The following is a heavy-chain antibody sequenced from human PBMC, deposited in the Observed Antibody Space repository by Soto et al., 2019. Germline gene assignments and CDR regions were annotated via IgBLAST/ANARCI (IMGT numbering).Heavy chain of an antibody. CDR2: MNPDSGNT. D-gene: IGHD3-16*01. CDR3: ARGRFRRTWFDP. V-gene: IGHV1-8*01. J-gene: IGHJ5*02. Sequence: QVQLVQSGAEVKKPGASVKVSCKASGYTFTNYDIHWVRQATGQGLEWMGWMNPDSGNTGQSKQFQGRVTMTRDTAICTAYMELSSLSSADTAVYYCARGRFRRTWFDPWGQGTLVTVSS. CDR1: GYTFTNYD.